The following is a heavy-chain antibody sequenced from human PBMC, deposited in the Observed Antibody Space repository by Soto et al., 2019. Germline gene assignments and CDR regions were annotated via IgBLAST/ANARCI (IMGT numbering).Heavy chain of an antibody. CDR3: ARAPGIAAAGTPHY. D-gene: IGHD6-13*01. CDR2: ISGGGSTI. Sequence: GGSLRLSCAASGFTFSDSYMSWIRQAPGKGLEWLSYISGGGSTISYADSVKGRFTISRDNSKNTLFLQMNSLRAEDTAVYYCARAPGIAAAGTPHYWGQGTLVTVSS. J-gene: IGHJ4*02. V-gene: IGHV3-11*01. CDR1: GFTFSDSY.